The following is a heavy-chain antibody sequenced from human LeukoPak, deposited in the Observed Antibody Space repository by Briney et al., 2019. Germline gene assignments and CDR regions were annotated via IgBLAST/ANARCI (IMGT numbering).Heavy chain of an antibody. CDR2: ISSSSSYI. D-gene: IGHD3-22*01. CDR1: EFTFSSYS. V-gene: IGHV3-21*01. CDR3: ARGLYYYDSSGYYFAAFDI. Sequence: PGGSLRLSCAASEFTFSSYSMNWVRQAPGKGLEWVSSISSSSSYIYYADSVKGRFTISRDNAKNSLYLQMNSLRAEDTAVYYCARGLYYYDSSGYYFAAFDIWGQGTMVTVSS. J-gene: IGHJ3*02.